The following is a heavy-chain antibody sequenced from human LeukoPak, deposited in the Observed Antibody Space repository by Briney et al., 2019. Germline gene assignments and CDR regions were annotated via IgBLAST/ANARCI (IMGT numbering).Heavy chain of an antibody. CDR1: GFTFSSYS. Sequence: GGSLRLSCAASGFTFSSYSMNWVRQAPGKGLEWVSYISSSSGTVYYADSVKGRFTISRDNAKNSLYLQMNSLRAEDTAVYYCAGFGGYCSSTSCPNGYWGQGALVTVSS. CDR2: ISSSSGTV. D-gene: IGHD2-2*01. CDR3: AGFGGYCSSTSCPNGY. V-gene: IGHV3-48*01. J-gene: IGHJ4*02.